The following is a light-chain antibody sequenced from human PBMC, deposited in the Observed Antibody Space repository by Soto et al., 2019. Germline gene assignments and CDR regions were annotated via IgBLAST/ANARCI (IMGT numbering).Light chain of an antibody. CDR2: DVS. CDR1: SSDVGGYNY. V-gene: IGLV2-14*01. J-gene: IGLJ1*01. CDR3: SSYTSSSTLDV. Sequence: QSVLTQPASVSGSPGQSITISCTGTSSDVGGYNYVSWYQQHPGKATKLMIYDVSNRPSGVSNRLSGSKSGNTASLTISGLQAEDEADYYCSSYTSSSTLDVFGTGTKVTVL.